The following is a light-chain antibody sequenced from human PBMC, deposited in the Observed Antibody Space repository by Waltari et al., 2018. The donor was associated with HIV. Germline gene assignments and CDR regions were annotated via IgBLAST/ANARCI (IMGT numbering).Light chain of an antibody. CDR2: GAS. Sequence: DIQMTQSPSSLSASLGDRVTFTCQASQDITNYLNWYQQKPGKAPKLLIYGASNLETGVPSRFSGSGSGTYFTLTINSLQPEDLATYHCQQYDDLPYTFGQGTKLDVK. CDR1: QDITNY. J-gene: IGKJ2*01. CDR3: QQYDDLPYT. V-gene: IGKV1-33*01.